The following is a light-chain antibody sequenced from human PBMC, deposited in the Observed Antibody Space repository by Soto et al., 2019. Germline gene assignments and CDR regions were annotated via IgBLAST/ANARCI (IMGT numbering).Light chain of an antibody. J-gene: IGKJ3*01. Sequence: DIVLTQSPGTLSLSPGERATLSCRASQNIRSYLAWYQQRPGQAPRLLIYDASNRATGIPARFSVSGYGTDFTLTISSLEPEDFGVYYCQQRSTWPSFTVGPGTKVDIK. CDR2: DAS. V-gene: IGKV3-11*01. CDR3: QQRSTWPSFT. CDR1: QNIRSY.